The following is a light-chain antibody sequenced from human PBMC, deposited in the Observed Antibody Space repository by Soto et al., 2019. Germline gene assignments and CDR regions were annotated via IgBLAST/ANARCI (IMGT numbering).Light chain of an antibody. CDR1: QYISTS. J-gene: IGKJ5*01. CDR2: DAS. CDR3: QQSYSTPT. Sequence: LQIPQSPSSLSGYVGDRVTITGRASQYISTSLNWYQQTPGNAPKLLIYDASRLQSGAPSWFSGSGSGTDFTLTITSLQPEDFATYYRQQSYSTPTVGQGTQREIK. V-gene: IGKV1-39*01.